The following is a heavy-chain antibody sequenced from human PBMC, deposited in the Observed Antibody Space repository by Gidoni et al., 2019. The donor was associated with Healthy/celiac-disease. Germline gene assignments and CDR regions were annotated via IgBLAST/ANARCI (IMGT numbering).Heavy chain of an antibody. CDR3: AKDISGWFGGSDY. Sequence: EVQLVEYGGGVVQPGGSLRLYCAASGFPFDDYAMHWVRQAPGKGLEWVSLISGDGGSTYYADSVKSRFTISRDNSKNSLYLQMNSLRTEDTALYYCAKDISGWFGGSDYWGQGTLVTVSS. CDR1: GFPFDDYA. J-gene: IGHJ4*02. CDR2: ISGDGGST. D-gene: IGHD3-16*01. V-gene: IGHV3-43*02.